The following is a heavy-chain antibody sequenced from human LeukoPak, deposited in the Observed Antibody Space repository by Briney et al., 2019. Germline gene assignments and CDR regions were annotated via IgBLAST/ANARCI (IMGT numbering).Heavy chain of an antibody. J-gene: IGHJ4*02. D-gene: IGHD6-19*01. CDR3: AKTTTGYSSGRFPGWPVDY. CDR1: GFTFSSYA. V-gene: IGHV3-23*01. CDR2: IFGSGGST. Sequence: GGSLRLSCAASGFTFSSYAMYWVRQAPGKGLEWVSGIFGSGGSTHYADYVKGRFTISRDSSKNTVYLQMNSLRAEDTAVYYCAKTTTGYSSGRFPGWPVDYWGQGTLVTVSS.